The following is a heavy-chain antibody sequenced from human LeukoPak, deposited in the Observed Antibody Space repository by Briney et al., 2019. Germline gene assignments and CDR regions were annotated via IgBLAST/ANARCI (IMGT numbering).Heavy chain of an antibody. CDR2: IYYSGST. CDR3: ARKRSGYYLHARYYYMDV. D-gene: IGHD3-3*01. Sequence: PSETLSLTFTVSGGSISSYYWNWIRQPPGKGLEWIGYIYYSGSTYYNPSLKSRVTISVDTSKNQFSLKLSSVTAADTAVYYCARKRSGYYLHARYYYMDVWGKGTTVTVSS. CDR1: GGSISSYY. J-gene: IGHJ6*03. V-gene: IGHV4-59*01.